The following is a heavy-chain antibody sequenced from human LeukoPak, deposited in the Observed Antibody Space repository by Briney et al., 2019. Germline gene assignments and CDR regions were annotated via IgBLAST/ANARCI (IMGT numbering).Heavy chain of an antibody. V-gene: IGHV3-21*06. CDR2: ISSSSSYI. CDR3: ARGSEWELLSCDY. Sequence: GGSLRLSCAASGFTFSSYSMNWVRQAPGKGLEWASSISSSSSYIYYADSVKGRFTISRDNAKNSLYLQMNSLRAEDTAVHYCARGSEWELLSCDYWGQGTLVTVSS. J-gene: IGHJ4*02. CDR1: GFTFSSYS. D-gene: IGHD1-26*01.